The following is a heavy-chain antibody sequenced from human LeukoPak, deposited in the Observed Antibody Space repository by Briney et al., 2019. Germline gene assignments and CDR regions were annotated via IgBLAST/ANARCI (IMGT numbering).Heavy chain of an antibody. J-gene: IGHJ4*02. CDR3: ARYHYYDSSGYLNFDY. Sequence: PSETLSLTCTVSGGSIISSTYYWSWIRQPPGKGLEWIGEINHSGSTNYNPSLKSRVTISVDTSKNQFSLKLSSVTAADTAVYNCARYHYYDSSGYLNFDYWGQGTLVTVSS. CDR1: GGSIISSTYY. CDR2: INHSGST. D-gene: IGHD3-22*01. V-gene: IGHV4-39*07.